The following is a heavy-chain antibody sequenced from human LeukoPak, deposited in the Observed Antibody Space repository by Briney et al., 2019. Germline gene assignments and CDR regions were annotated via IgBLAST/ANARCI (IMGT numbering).Heavy chain of an antibody. J-gene: IGHJ4*02. Sequence: GGSLRLSCAAPGFTFSSYSMNWVRQAPGKGLEWVSSISSSSSYIYYADSVKGRFTISRDNAKNSLYLQMNSLRAEDTAVYYCARYYYDSSGYYQVDYWGQGTLVTVSS. CDR1: GFTFSSYS. CDR3: ARYYYDSSGYYQVDY. V-gene: IGHV3-21*01. D-gene: IGHD3-22*01. CDR2: ISSSSSYI.